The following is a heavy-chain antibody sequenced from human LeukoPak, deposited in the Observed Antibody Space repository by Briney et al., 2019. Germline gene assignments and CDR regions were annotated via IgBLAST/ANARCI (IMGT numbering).Heavy chain of an antibody. Sequence: EGSLRLSCAASGFTVSSNYMSWVRQAPGKGLEWVSVTYSGGRTYYADSVKGRFTISRDNAKNSLYLQMNSLRAEDTAVYYCAELGITMIGGVWGKGTTVTISS. D-gene: IGHD3-10*02. CDR1: GFTVSSNY. CDR2: TYSGGRT. CDR3: AELGITMIGGV. J-gene: IGHJ6*04. V-gene: IGHV3-66*01.